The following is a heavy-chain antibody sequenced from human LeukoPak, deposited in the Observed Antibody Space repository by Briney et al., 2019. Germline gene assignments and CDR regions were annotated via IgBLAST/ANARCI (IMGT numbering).Heavy chain of an antibody. Sequence: ASVKVSCKASGYTFTSYEINWVRQATGHGLEWMGWMSPDSGNTGYAQKFQGRVTMTRNTSISTAYMELSSLRSEDTAVYYCAREMMRARWSDPWGQGTLVTVSS. CDR2: MSPDSGNT. J-gene: IGHJ5*02. D-gene: IGHD3-16*01. CDR3: AREMMRARWSDP. CDR1: GYTFTSYE. V-gene: IGHV1-8*01.